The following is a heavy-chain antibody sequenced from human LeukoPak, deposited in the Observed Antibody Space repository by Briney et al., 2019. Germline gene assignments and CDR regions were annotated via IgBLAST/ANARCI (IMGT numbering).Heavy chain of an antibody. CDR3: VRDKGGRSGAIYYDAFDV. Sequence: PGGSLRLSCAASGFTFNTYWMIWVRQAPGKGLEWVANIDQGGSTKYYVDSLKGRLTISRDNAKNSLYLQMNNLRAEDTAVYYCVRDKGGRSGAIYYDAFDVWGQGTMVTVSS. D-gene: IGHD1-26*01. J-gene: IGHJ3*01. V-gene: IGHV3-7*01. CDR1: GFTFNTYW. CDR2: IDQGGSTK.